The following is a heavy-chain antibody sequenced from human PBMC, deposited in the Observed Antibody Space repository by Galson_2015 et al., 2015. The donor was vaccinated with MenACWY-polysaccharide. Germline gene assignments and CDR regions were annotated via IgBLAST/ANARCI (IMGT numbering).Heavy chain of an antibody. J-gene: IGHJ4*03. Sequence: PALVKPTQTLTLTCTFSGFSLSTTGMRVSWIRQPPGKALEWLARIDWNDGKFYSTSLKTRLTISKDTSKNQVVLTMSNMDPVDTATYYCTRTAAAGQGYFDYWGQETQVTVSS. CDR1: GFSLSTTGMR. D-gene: IGHD6-13*01. V-gene: IGHV2-70*04. CDR2: IDWNDGK. CDR3: TRTAAAGQGYFDY.